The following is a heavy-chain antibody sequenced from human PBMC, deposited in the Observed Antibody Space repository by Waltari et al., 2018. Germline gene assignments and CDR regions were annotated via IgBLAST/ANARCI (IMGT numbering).Heavy chain of an antibody. V-gene: IGHV3-30*02. CDR2: IRYDGSNK. D-gene: IGHD5-18*01. CDR3: ASADTGYRDY. Sequence: QVQLVESGGGVVQPGGSLRLSCAASGFTFSSYGMHWVRQAPGKGLEWVAVIRYDGSNKYYADSVKGRFTIARDNSKNTLYLQMNSLRAEDTAVYYCASADTGYRDYWGQGTLVTVSS. J-gene: IGHJ4*02. CDR1: GFTFSSYG.